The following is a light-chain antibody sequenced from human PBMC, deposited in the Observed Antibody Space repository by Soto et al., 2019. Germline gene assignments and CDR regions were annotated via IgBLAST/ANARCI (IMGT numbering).Light chain of an antibody. Sequence: DFQMPQSPSTLSAPVGYSLTITGRASQSISSWLAWYQQKQVKAPKILIYKASSLESVVPSRFSGSGSGTEFTLTISSMQPDEFATYYCQQYNSYWWTFGQGTKVDIK. CDR3: QQYNSYWWT. V-gene: IGKV1-5*03. J-gene: IGKJ1*01. CDR1: QSISSW. CDR2: KAS.